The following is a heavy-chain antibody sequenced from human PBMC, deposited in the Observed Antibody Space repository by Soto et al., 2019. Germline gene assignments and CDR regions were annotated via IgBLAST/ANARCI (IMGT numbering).Heavy chain of an antibody. V-gene: IGHV1-69*01. CDR2: IIPMYGTA. J-gene: IGHJ6*02. D-gene: IGHD6-6*01. CDR1: GGTFSSYA. CDR3: ATGIAARYYYYGMDV. Sequence: QVQLVQSGAEVKKPGSSVKVSCKASGGTFSSYAISWVRQAPGQGLEWMGGIIPMYGTANYAQKFQGRVTITADESQLTAYMELSSLRSEDTAVYYCATGIAARYYYYGMDVWGQGTTVTVSS.